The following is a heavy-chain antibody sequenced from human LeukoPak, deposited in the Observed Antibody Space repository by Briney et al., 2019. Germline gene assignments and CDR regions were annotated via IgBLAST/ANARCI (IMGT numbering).Heavy chain of an antibody. CDR2: INPGSGDT. Sequence: ASVKVSCKASGYTFTGYFMHWVRQAAGQGLEWMGWINPGSGDTKYAQKFQGRVTMTRDTSISTAYMELSRLRSDDTAVYYCSRGVVVAADPTDVWGKGTTVTVSS. CDR3: SRGVVVAADPTDV. D-gene: IGHD2-15*01. V-gene: IGHV1-2*02. CDR1: GYTFTGYF. J-gene: IGHJ6*04.